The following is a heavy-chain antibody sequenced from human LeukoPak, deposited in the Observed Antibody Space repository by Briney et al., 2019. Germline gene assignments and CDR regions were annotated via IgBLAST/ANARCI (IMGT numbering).Heavy chain of an antibody. CDR2: ISAYNGNT. CDR1: GYTFTSYY. V-gene: IGHV1-18*04. D-gene: IGHD3-22*01. CDR3: ARDGFDSSGYYSFLDY. J-gene: IGHJ4*02. Sequence: ASVKVSCKASGYTFTSYYMHWVRQAPGQGLEWMGWISAYNGNTNYAQKLQGRVTMTTDTSTSTAYMELRSLRFDDTAVYYCARDGFDSSGYYSFLDYWGQGTLVTVSS.